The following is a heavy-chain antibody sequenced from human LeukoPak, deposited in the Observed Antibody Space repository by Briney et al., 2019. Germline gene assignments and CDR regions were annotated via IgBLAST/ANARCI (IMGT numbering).Heavy chain of an antibody. J-gene: IGHJ5*02. D-gene: IGHD3-22*01. CDR1: GYTFTSYG. CDR2: INTNTGNP. V-gene: IGHV7-4-1*02. CDR3: ARDLGGYYRGWFDP. Sequence: ASVKVSCKASGYTFTSYGISWVRQAPGQGLEWMGWINTNTGNPTYAQGFTGRFVFSLDTSVSTAYLQISSLKAEDTAVYYCARDLGGYYRGWFDPWGQGTLVTVSS.